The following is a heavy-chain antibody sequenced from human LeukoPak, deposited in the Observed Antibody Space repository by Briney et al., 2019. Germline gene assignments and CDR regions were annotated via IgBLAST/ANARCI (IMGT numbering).Heavy chain of an antibody. V-gene: IGHV3-48*03. CDR3: ARGNIGVAGHENWFDP. CDR1: EFTFSSYE. J-gene: IGHJ5*02. CDR2: ISSSGSTI. D-gene: IGHD6-19*01. Sequence: GGSLRLSCAASEFTFSSYEMNWVRQAPGKGLEWVSYISSSGSTIYYADSVKGRFTISRDNAKSSLYLQMNSLRAEDTAVYYCARGNIGVAGHENWFDPWGQGTLVTVSS.